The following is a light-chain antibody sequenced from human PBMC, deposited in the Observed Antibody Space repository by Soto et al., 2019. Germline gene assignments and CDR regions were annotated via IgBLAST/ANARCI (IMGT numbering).Light chain of an antibody. CDR3: CSYTNSDTLV. V-gene: IGLV2-14*01. CDR2: QVS. CDR1: TSDVGGYNY. Sequence: VLTQPASVSGSPGQSITISCTGSTSDVGGYNYVSWYQQEPDKAPKLMIYQVSNRPSGISNRFSGSKSGNTAALTTSGLQAEDEADYYCCSYTNSDTLVFGTGT. J-gene: IGLJ1*01.